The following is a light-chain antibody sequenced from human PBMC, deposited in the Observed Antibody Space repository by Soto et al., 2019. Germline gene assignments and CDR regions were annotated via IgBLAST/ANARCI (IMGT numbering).Light chain of an antibody. V-gene: IGKV3-20*01. CDR2: GAS. J-gene: IGKJ1*01. CDR1: QSVSSY. Sequence: DIVLTQSLGTLSLSPGERATLSCRASQSVSSYLVWYQQKPGQAPRLLIYGASSRATGIPDRFSGSGSGTDFTLTISRLEPEDFAVYYCQQYASSSRTFGQGTKVEIK. CDR3: QQYASSSRT.